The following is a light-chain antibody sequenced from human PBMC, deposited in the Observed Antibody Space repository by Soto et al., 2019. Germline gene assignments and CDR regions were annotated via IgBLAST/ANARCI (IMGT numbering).Light chain of an antibody. J-gene: IGLJ2*01. V-gene: IGLV2-23*02. CDR3: CSYAGSSIP. CDR1: SSDVGSYNL. Sequence: QSALTQPASVSGSPGQSMTISCTGTSSDVGSYNLVSWYQQHPGKAPKLMIYEVSKRPSGVSNRFSGSKSGNTASLTISGLQAEDEADYYCCSYAGSSIPFGGGTKLTVL. CDR2: EVS.